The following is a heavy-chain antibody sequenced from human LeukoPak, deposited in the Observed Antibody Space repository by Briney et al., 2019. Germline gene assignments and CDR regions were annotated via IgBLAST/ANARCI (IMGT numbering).Heavy chain of an antibody. V-gene: IGHV3-15*05. D-gene: IGHD2-2*01. J-gene: IGHJ5*02. CDR1: GFTFSNAW. Sequence: PGGSLRLSCAASGFTFSNAWMSWVRQAPGKGLEWVGRIKSKTDGGTTDYAAPVKGRFTISRDDSKNTLYLQMNSLKTEDTAVYYCLCNSTSCYQGASWFDPWGQGTLVTVSS. CDR3: LCNSTSCYQGASWFDP. CDR2: IKSKTDGGTT.